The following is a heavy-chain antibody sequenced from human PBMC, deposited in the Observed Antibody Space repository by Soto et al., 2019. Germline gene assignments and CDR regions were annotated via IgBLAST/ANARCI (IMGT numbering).Heavy chain of an antibody. CDR3: ARKYYYSAGTRDE. CDR1: GYTFTNYW. Sequence: GESLKISCKGSGYTFTNYWIAWVRQMPGKGLEWMGIIFTGDSETRYSPSFQGQVTMSADKSISTAYLQWSSLKASDSATYYCARKYYYSAGTRDEWGQGTLVTVSS. V-gene: IGHV5-51*01. D-gene: IGHD3-10*01. CDR2: IFTGDSET. J-gene: IGHJ1*01.